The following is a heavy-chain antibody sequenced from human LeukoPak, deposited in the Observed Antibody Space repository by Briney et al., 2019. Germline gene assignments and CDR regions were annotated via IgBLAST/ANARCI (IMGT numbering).Heavy chain of an antibody. CDR1: GFTFSSYA. D-gene: IGHD2-2*01. V-gene: IGHV3-64*01. CDR3: ARDPSTLLPTDDS. CDR2: ISSNGGST. Sequence: GGSLRLSCAASGFTFSSYAMHWVRQAPGKGLEYVSAISSNGGSTYYANSVKGRFTISRDNSKNTLYLQMGSLRVEDTAIYYCARDPSTLLPTDDSWGQGTLVTVSS. J-gene: IGHJ4*02.